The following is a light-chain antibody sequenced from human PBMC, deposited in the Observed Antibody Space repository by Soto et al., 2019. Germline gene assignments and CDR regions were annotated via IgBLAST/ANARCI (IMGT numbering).Light chain of an antibody. Sequence: QSALTQPASVSGSPGQSITISCTGTSSDVGSYNLVSWYQQHPGKAPKLMIYEVSYRPSGVSNRFSGSKSGNTASLTISGRQAEDEADYYCNSYTTSSTRVFGTGTKVTVL. CDR1: SSDVGSYNL. CDR2: EVS. V-gene: IGLV2-14*02. CDR3: NSYTTSSTRV. J-gene: IGLJ1*01.